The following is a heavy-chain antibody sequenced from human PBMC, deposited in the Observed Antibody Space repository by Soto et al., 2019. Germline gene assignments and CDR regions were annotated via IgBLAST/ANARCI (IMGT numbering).Heavy chain of an antibody. V-gene: IGHV3-66*01. D-gene: IGHD5-12*01. Sequence: QLVESGGGLVQPGGALRLSCAASGFSVSNNYMKWVRQAPGKGLEWVSLIYSGGSTYYADSVKGRFPISRDNSKNTLFLQMNSLRVEGTAVYYCARDRGYRWGQGTMVTVSS. J-gene: IGHJ3*01. CDR1: GFSVSNNY. CDR2: IYSGGST. CDR3: ARDRGYR.